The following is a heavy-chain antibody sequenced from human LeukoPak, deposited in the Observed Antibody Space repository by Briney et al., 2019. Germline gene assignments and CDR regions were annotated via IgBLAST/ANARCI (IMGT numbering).Heavy chain of an antibody. CDR2: ISGSGGST. CDR3: AKIDCGSDCYPPRYDAFDI. V-gene: IGHV3-23*01. D-gene: IGHD2-21*01. J-gene: IGHJ3*02. Sequence: GGSLRLSCAASGFTFSSYAMSWVRQAPGKGLEWVSAISGSGGSTYYADSVKGRFTISRDNSKNTLYLQMNSLRAEDTAAYYCAKIDCGSDCYPPRYDAFDIWGQGTMVTVSS. CDR1: GFTFSSYA.